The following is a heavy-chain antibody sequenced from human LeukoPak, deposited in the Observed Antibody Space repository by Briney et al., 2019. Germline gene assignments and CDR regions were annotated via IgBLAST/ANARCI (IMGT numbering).Heavy chain of an antibody. D-gene: IGHD6-6*01. V-gene: IGHV3-43*02. CDR3: ARYSSSSFDY. CDR1: GFTFDDYA. Sequence: PGGSLRLSCAASGFTFDDYAMHWVRQAPGKGLEWVSLISGDGGSTYYADSVKGRFTISRDNSKNSLYLQMNSLRAEDTAVYYCARYSSSSFDYWGQGTLVTVSS. CDR2: ISGDGGST. J-gene: IGHJ4*02.